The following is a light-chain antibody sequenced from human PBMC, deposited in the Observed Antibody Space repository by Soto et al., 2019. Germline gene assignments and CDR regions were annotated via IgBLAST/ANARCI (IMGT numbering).Light chain of an antibody. J-gene: IGLJ2*01. Sequence: QSALTQPASVSGSPGQSITISCTGTANDIGNYNYVSWYQQHPGKAPKLMIYGVSNRPSGVSNRFSGSKSGNAASLTVSGLQAEDEADYYCSSYAGGNNLVFGGGTKLTVL. CDR1: ANDIGNYNY. V-gene: IGLV2-14*01. CDR3: SSYAGGNNLV. CDR2: GVS.